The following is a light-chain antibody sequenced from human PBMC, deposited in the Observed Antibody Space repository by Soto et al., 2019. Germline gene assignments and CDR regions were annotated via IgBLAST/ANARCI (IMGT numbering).Light chain of an antibody. CDR1: QSVSSSY. V-gene: IGKV3-20*01. J-gene: IGKJ1*01. Sequence: EIVLTQSPGTLSLSPGERATLSCRASQSVSSSYLAWYQQKPGQAPRLLIYDASSRATGIPDRFSGSGSGRDFTLTISRLEPEDFAVYYCQQYGISPRTFGQGTKVEIK. CDR3: QQYGISPRT. CDR2: DAS.